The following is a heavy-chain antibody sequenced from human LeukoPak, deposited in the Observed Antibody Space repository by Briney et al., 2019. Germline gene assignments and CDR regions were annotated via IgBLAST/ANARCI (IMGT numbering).Heavy chain of an antibody. J-gene: IGHJ5*02. CDR1: GGSISSSSYY. V-gene: IGHV4-39*01. CDR3: ARQTTVTVFYSWFDP. Sequence: SETLSLTCTVSGGSISSSSYYWGWMRQPPGKGREWIGSIYYSGSTYYNPSPKSRVTISVDTSKNQFSLKLSSVTAADTAVYYCARQTTVTVFYSWFDPWGQGTLVTVSS. D-gene: IGHD4-17*01. CDR2: IYYSGST.